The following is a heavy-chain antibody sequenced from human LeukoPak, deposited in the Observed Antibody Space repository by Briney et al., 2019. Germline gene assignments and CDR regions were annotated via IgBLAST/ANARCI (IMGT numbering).Heavy chain of an antibody. J-gene: IGHJ3*02. V-gene: IGHV4-59*01. CDR2: ICYSGTT. Sequence: SETLSLTCSVSGGAIDNYYWSWIRQPPGEGLEWIGYICYSGTTHYNPSFKSRVTMSVDTSKNEFSLKVNSVTAAETGMYYCARLPPYDILTGGTFDIWGQGTMVTVAS. D-gene: IGHD3-9*01. CDR1: GGAIDNYY. CDR3: ARLPPYDILTGGTFDI.